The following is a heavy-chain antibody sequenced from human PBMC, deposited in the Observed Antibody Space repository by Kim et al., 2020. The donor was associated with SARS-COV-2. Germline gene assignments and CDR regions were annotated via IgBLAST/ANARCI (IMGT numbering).Heavy chain of an antibody. CDR1: GGSISSGGYY. CDR3: ASSDYQRYHDL. J-gene: IGHJ2*01. V-gene: IGHV4-31*03. CDR2: IDYSGST. D-gene: IGHD4-17*01. Sequence: SETLSLTCTVSGGSISSGGYYWSWIRQHPGKGLEWIGYIDYSGSTYYNPSLKSRVTISVDTSKNQFSLKLSSVTAADTAVYYCASSDYQRYHDLWGRGTLVTVSS.